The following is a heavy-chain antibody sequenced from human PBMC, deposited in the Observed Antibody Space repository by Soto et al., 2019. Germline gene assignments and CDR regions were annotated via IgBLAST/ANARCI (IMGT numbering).Heavy chain of an antibody. Sequence: GGSLRLSCAASGFTFSNAWMSWVRQAPGKGLEWVGRIKSKTDGGTTDYAAPVKGRFTISRDDSKNTLYLKMNSLKTEDTAVYYCTPSEVPGSFQHWGQGTLVTVSS. D-gene: IGHD3-10*01. J-gene: IGHJ1*01. CDR1: GFTFSNAW. CDR2: IKSKTDGGTT. V-gene: IGHV3-15*01. CDR3: TPSEVPGSFQH.